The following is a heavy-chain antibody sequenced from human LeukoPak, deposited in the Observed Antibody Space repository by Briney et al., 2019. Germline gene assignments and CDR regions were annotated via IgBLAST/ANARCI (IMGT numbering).Heavy chain of an antibody. Sequence: GGSLRLSCTASGFSFNTHPMDWVRQAPGKGLEWISYIRSSSDLIYYADSVKGRFTISRDNDKKTLYLQMDSLRAEDTAVYFCVRDGLIVGNMDVWGQGTTVTVSS. CDR1: GFSFNTHP. J-gene: IGHJ6*02. V-gene: IGHV3-48*04. D-gene: IGHD2-8*01. CDR3: VRDGLIVGNMDV. CDR2: IRSSSDLI.